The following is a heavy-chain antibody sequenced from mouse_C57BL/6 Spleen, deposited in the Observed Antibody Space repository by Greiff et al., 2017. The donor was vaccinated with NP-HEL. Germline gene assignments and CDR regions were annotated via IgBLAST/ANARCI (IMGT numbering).Heavy chain of an antibody. CDR1: GFTFSSYG. V-gene: IGHV5-6*01. Sequence: DVQLVESGGDLVKPGGSLKLSCAASGFTFSSYGMSWVRQTPDKRLEWVATISSGGSYTYYLDSVKGRFTISRDNAKNTLYLQMSSLKSEDTAMYYCARQKRSNYDFDYWGQGTTLTVSS. CDR3: ARQKRSNYDFDY. CDR2: ISSGGSYT. J-gene: IGHJ2*01. D-gene: IGHD2-5*01.